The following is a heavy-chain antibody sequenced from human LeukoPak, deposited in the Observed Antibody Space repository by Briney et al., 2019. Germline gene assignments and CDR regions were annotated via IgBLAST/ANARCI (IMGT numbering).Heavy chain of an antibody. CDR2: INPNSGGT. CDR3: ARGPYSGTFDY. D-gene: IGHD1-26*01. J-gene: IGHJ4*02. V-gene: IGHV1-2*02. Sequence: ASVKVSFKASGYTFTRYYFHRVRQAPGQGMEWMGWINPNSGGTNYAQKFQGRVTMTRDTSISTAYMELSRLRSDDTAVYYCARGPYSGTFDYWGQGTLVTVSS. CDR1: GYTFTRYY.